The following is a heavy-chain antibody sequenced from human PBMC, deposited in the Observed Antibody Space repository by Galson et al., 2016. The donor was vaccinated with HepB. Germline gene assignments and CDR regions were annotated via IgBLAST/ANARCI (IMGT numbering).Heavy chain of an antibody. V-gene: IGHV4-61*02. CDR2: VLASGST. CDR3: ASREFGRPLDV. J-gene: IGHJ3*01. D-gene: IGHD3-16*01. Sequence: TLSLTSTLSGGSLNSNRYLWTFIRQPAGKRLEWVGRVLASGSTLATPPLRSRVTMSIDTSINRFYLRLISVSAADAAVYYCASREFGRPLDVWGQGSVVSVSS. CDR1: GGSLNSNRYL.